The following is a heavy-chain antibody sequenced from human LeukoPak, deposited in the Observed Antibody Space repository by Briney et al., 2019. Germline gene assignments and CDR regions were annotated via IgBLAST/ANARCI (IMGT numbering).Heavy chain of an antibody. CDR3: ARGRVSSSTWYSTYYYYFYMDV. J-gene: IGHJ6*03. V-gene: IGHV4-59*01. D-gene: IGHD1-1*01. CDR1: DDSITMYY. Sequence: SETLSLTCSVSDDSITMYYWTWIRQPPGKGLEWIGYVDHTGSTNFNPSLTGRVSISRDTSKNLFSLRLRSVTAADTAVYFCARGRVSSSTWYSTYYYYFYMDVWGKGTTVTVSS. CDR2: VDHTGST.